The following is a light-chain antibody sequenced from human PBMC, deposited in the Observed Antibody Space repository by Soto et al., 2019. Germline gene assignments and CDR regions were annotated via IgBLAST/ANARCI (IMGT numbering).Light chain of an antibody. CDR2: EVS. CDR3: CSYAVSSTHYV. J-gene: IGLJ1*01. Sequence: QSVLTQPASVSGSPGQSITISCTGTSSDVGSYNLVSWYQQHPGKAPKLMIYEVSKRPSGVSNRFSGSKSGNTASLTISGLQAEDVADYYCCSYAVSSTHYVFGTGTRVTVL. V-gene: IGLV2-23*02. CDR1: SSDVGSYNL.